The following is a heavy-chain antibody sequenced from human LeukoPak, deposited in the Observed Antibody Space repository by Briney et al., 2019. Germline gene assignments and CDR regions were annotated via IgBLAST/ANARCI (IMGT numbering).Heavy chain of an antibody. CDR1: GGSFSGYY. CDR2: INHSGST. V-gene: IGHV4-34*01. J-gene: IGHJ6*02. CDR3: ARVFGYSYGSDYYGMDV. D-gene: IGHD5-18*01. Sequence: PSETLSLTCAVYGGSFSGYYWSWIRQPPGKGLEWIGEINHSGSTNYNPSLKSRVTISVDTSKNQFPLQLNSVTPEDTAVYYCARVFGYSYGSDYYGMDVWGQGTTVTVSS.